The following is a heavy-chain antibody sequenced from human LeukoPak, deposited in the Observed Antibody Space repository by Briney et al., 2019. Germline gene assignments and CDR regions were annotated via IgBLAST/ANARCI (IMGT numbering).Heavy chain of an antibody. CDR1: GFTFRTFE. J-gene: IGHJ3*02. Sequence: GGSLRLSCAASGFTFRTFEMNWVRQAPGKGLEWISYMSSSGSTIYYADSVKGRFTISRDNAQNSLHLQMNNLSAEDTAIYYCAREDSDTFDIWGRGTMVTVSS. CDR3: AREDSDTFDI. CDR2: MSSSGSTI. D-gene: IGHD2-15*01. V-gene: IGHV3-48*03.